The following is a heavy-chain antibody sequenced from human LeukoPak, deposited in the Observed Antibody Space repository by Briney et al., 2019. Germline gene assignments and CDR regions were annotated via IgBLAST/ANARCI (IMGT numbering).Heavy chain of an antibody. CDR3: ARQPYYYDSSGKTDPRVYYYYYYMDV. CDR1: GGSISSSSFY. V-gene: IGHV4-39*01. J-gene: IGHJ6*03. CDR2: IYYSGST. D-gene: IGHD3-22*01. Sequence: SETLSLTCTVSGGSISSSSFYWGWIRQPPGKGLEWIGSIYYSGSTYYNPSLKSRVTISVDTSKNQSSLKLSSVTAADTAVYYCARQPYYYDSSGKTDPRVYYYYYYMDVWGKGTTVTISS.